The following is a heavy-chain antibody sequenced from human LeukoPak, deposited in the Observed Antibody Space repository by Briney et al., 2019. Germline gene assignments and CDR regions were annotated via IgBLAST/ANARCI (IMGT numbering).Heavy chain of an antibody. CDR3: ARQGRVPAARYYYYGMDV. V-gene: IGHV4-59*08. J-gene: IGHJ6*02. CDR2: IYYSGTT. CDR1: GGSISGYY. Sequence: SETLSLTCTVSGGSISGYYWSWIRQPPGKGLEWIGYIYYSGTTNYHPSLESRVTISVDTSKNQFSLKLNSVTAADTAVYYCARQGRVPAARYYYYGMDVWGQGTTVTVSS. D-gene: IGHD2-2*01.